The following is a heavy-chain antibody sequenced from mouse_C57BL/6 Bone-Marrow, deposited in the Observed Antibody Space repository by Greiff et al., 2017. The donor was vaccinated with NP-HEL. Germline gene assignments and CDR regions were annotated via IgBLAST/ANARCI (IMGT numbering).Heavy chain of an antibody. J-gene: IGHJ2*01. CDR3: ARSGGKSVDY. CDR1: GYTFTDYY. V-gene: IGHV1-26*01. CDR2: INPNNGGT. Sequence: EVQLQQSGPELVKPGASVKISCKASGYTFTDYYMNWVKQSHGKSLEWIGDINPNNGGTSYNQKFKGKATLTVDKSSSTAYMELRSLTSEDSAVYYCARSGGKSVDYWGQGTTLTVSS. D-gene: IGHD2-1*01.